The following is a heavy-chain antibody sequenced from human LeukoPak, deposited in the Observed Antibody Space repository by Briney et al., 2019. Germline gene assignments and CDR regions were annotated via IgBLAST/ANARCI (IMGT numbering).Heavy chain of an antibody. V-gene: IGHV3-7*01. CDR2: IKEDGSEE. Sequence: AGGSLRLSCVVSGFTFSTYWMSWVRQAPGKGLEWVANIKEDGSEESYVDSVKGRFTISRDNAKNSLFLQTNSLRAEDTAVYYCAGGIYGYQYYFDYWGQGTLVTVSS. CDR3: AGGIYGYQYYFDY. CDR1: GFTFSTYW. J-gene: IGHJ4*02. D-gene: IGHD5-18*01.